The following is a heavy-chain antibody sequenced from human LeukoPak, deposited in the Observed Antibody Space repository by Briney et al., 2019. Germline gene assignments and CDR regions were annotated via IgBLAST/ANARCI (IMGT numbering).Heavy chain of an antibody. J-gene: IGHJ4*02. Sequence: GGSLRLSCVASGFTFSSYGMHWVRQAPGKGLEWVAFIRYDGSNKYYADSVKGRFTISRDNSKNTLYLQMNSLRAEDTAVYYCVKEPAYSSGCWGQGTLVTVSS. CDR1: GFTFSSYG. CDR3: VKEPAYSSGC. D-gene: IGHD6-19*01. V-gene: IGHV3-30*02. CDR2: IRYDGSNK.